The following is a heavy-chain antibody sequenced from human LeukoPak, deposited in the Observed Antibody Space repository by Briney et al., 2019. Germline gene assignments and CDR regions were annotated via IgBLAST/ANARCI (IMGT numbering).Heavy chain of an antibody. Sequence: SVKVPCKASGGTFSSYAISWVRQAPGQGLEWMGRIIPIFGTANYAQKFQGRVTITTDESTSTAYMELCSLRSEDTAVYYCARDTLPVTMVNWGQGTLVTVSS. CDR2: IIPIFGTA. CDR1: GGTFSSYA. CDR3: ARDTLPVTMVN. D-gene: IGHD4/OR15-4a*01. J-gene: IGHJ4*02. V-gene: IGHV1-69*05.